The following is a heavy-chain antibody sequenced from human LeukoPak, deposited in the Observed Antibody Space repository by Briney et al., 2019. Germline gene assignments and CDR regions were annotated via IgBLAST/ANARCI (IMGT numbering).Heavy chain of an antibody. D-gene: IGHD5-18*01. Sequence: SQTLSLTCTVSGGSINSGRYYWNWIRQPAGKGLEWIGRIYTSGSTNYNPSLKSRVTMSVDTSKNQFSLKLSSVTAADTAVYYCATGNSYVPLGNYWGQGTLVTVSS. CDR2: IYTSGST. CDR1: GGSINSGRYY. CDR3: ATGNSYVPLGNY. J-gene: IGHJ4*02. V-gene: IGHV4-61*02.